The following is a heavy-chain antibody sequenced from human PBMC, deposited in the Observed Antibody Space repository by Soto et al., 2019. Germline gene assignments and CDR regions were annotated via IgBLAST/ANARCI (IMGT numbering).Heavy chain of an antibody. V-gene: IGHV1-69*01. CDR2: IIPLWGST. CDR1: GGTLSSFA. J-gene: IGHJ4*02. CDR3: ARDSSSGYFFDY. Sequence: QVQLVQSGAEVKKPGSSVKVSCKASGGTLSSFAISWVRQAPGQGLEWIGGIIPLWGSTSYAQKFQGRVTITADESTNTAYMELNGLRSEDTAVYYCARDSSSGYFFDYWGQGTLVTVSS. D-gene: IGHD6-13*01.